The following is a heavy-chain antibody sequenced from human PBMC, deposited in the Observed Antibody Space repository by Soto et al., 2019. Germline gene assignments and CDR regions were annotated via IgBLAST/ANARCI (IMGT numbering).Heavy chain of an antibody. D-gene: IGHD6-13*01. Sequence: QVQLVQSGAEVKKPGASVKVSCKASGYTFTSYDINWVRQATGQGLEWMGWMNPNSGNTGYAQKFQGRVTMTRNTSLSTAYMERSSLRSEDTAVYCCARGRPGRGIAARLDVWGPGNTVTVSS. CDR1: GYTFTSYD. CDR2: MNPNSGNT. J-gene: IGHJ6*02. CDR3: ARGRPGRGIAARLDV. V-gene: IGHV1-8*01.